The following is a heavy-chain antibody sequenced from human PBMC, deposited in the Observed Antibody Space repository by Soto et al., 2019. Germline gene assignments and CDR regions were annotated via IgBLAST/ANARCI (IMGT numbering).Heavy chain of an antibody. V-gene: IGHV1-69*01. D-gene: IGHD2-21*02. Sequence: QVQLVQSGAEVKKPGSSVKISCKASGGTFINHAFSWVRQAPGQGLEWMGGIIPMFGTADYSQKFQGRVTITADESTTTAHMELSSLRSGDSAVYYCARDDATYCGGDFYRYFFYGLDVWGQGTTVTVSS. CDR3: ARDDATYCGGDFYRYFFYGLDV. CDR2: IIPMFGTA. J-gene: IGHJ6*02. CDR1: GGTFINHA.